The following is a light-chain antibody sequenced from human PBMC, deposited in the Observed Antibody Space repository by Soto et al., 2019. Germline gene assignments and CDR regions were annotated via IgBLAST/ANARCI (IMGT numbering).Light chain of an antibody. V-gene: IGKV3-20*01. J-gene: IGKJ2*01. CDR1: QRISRRY. CDR2: GAS. Sequence: EIVLTQSPGTLSLSPGERATLSCRASQRISRRYLAWYQQKPGQAPRLLISGASTRATGIPDRFSGSGSGTDFPLTISRLEPEDFAVYFCQRYGSSPPFTFGQGTKVEI. CDR3: QRYGSSPPFT.